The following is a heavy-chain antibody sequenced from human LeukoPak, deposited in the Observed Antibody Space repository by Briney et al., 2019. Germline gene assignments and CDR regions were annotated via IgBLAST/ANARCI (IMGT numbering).Heavy chain of an antibody. CDR1: GFSFSNYG. CDR2: ISNDGSNK. Sequence: PGRSLRLSCAASGFSFSNYGMHWVRQAPGEGLEWVAVISNDGSNKYYADSVKGRFTISRDDSKKTLYLQMNSLTAEDTAVYYCAKDSCSGGSCYEDYWGQGTLVTVSP. V-gene: IGHV3-30*18. CDR3: AKDSCSGGSCYEDY. J-gene: IGHJ4*02. D-gene: IGHD2-15*01.